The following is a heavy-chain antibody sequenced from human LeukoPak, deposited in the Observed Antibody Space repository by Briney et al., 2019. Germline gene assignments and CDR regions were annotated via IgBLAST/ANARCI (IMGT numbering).Heavy chain of an antibody. CDR3: ARQTGSGSYYNFDY. D-gene: IGHD3-10*01. J-gene: IGHJ4*02. V-gene: IGHV4-39*01. Sequence: SETLSLTCTVSGGSISSSSYYWGWIRQPPGKGLEWIGSIYYSGSTYYNPSLKSRVTISVDTSKNQFSLKLSSVTAVDTAVYYCARQTGSGSYYNFDYWGQGTLVTVSS. CDR1: GGSISSSSYY. CDR2: IYYSGST.